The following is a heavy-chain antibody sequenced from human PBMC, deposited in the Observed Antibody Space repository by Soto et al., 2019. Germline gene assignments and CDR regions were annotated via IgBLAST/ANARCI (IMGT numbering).Heavy chain of an antibody. CDR3: ARSSPKTYYHGSGSFDI. Sequence: ASVKVSCKASGYTFTSYGISWVRQAPGQGLEWMGWISAYNGNTNYAQKLQGRVTMTTDTSTSTAYMELRSLRSDDTAVYYCARSSPKTYYHGSGSFDIWGQGTMVTVAS. D-gene: IGHD3-10*01. CDR2: ISAYNGNT. CDR1: GYTFTSYG. J-gene: IGHJ3*02. V-gene: IGHV1-18*01.